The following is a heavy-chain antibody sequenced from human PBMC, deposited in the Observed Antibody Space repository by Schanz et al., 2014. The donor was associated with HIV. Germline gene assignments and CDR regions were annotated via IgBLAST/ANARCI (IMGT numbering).Heavy chain of an antibody. CDR1: RFTFRSFD. CDR3: AKAAVTDYLDY. Sequence: VQLVESGGGLVKPGGSLRLSCAASRFTFRSFDMHWVRQAPGKGLECVAVIWFDGSNKNYADSVKGRFTISRDNSKNTLYLQMNSLRTEDTAVYYCAKAAVTDYLDYWGQGTTVIVSS. D-gene: IGHD2-21*02. V-gene: IGHV3-30*02. J-gene: IGHJ4*01. CDR2: IWFDGSNK.